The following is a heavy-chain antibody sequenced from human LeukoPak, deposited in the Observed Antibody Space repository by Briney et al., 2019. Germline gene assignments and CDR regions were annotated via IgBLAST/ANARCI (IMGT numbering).Heavy chain of an antibody. CDR3: ARTPGEIAAAGYYYYGMDV. CDR1: GGTFSSYA. D-gene: IGHD6-13*01. CDR2: IIPILGIA. V-gene: IGHV1-69*04. Sequence: GASVKVSCKASGGTFSSYAISWVRQAPGQGLEWMGRIIPILGIANYAQKFQGRVTITADKSTSTAYMELSSLRSEDTAVYYCARTPGEIAAAGYYYYGMDVWGQGTTVTVSS. J-gene: IGHJ6*02.